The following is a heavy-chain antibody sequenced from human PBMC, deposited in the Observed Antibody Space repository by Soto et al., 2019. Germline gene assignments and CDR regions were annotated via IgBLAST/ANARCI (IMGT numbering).Heavy chain of an antibody. CDR1: GFTFSSNA. J-gene: IGHJ4*02. V-gene: IGHV3-23*01. CDR2: ISGNGVST. CDR3: AKNWGGFDY. D-gene: IGHD3-16*01. Sequence: EVQLLESGGGLVQPGGSLRLSCVASGFTFSSNAMTWVRQAPGKGLEWVSAISGNGVSTYFADSVKGRFTISRDNFKNTVYLQMDSLRAEYTALYYCAKNWGGFDYWGQGALVTVSS.